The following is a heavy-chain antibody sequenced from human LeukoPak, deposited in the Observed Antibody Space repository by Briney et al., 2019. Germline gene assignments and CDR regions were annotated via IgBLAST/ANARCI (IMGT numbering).Heavy chain of an antibody. CDR3: AKDARMITMIVVVITSGPDYFDY. CDR2: ISGSGGST. D-gene: IGHD3-22*01. CDR1: GFTFSSYA. J-gene: IGHJ4*02. V-gene: IGHV3-23*01. Sequence: SGGSLRLSCAASGFTFSSYAMSWVRQAPGKGLEWVSAISGSGGSTYYADSVKGRFTISRDNSKNTLYLQMNSLRAEDTAVYYCAKDARMITMIVVVITSGPDYFDYWGQGTLVTVSS.